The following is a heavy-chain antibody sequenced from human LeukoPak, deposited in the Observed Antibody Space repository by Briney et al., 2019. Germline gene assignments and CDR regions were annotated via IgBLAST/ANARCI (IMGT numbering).Heavy chain of an antibody. D-gene: IGHD6-19*01. J-gene: IGHJ5*02. CDR3: AREAVTRVWFDP. V-gene: IGHV4-4*07. Sequence: SETLSLTCTVSGGSISSYYWSWIRQPAGKGLEWIGRIYTSGSTNYNPSLESRVTISVDTSKNQFSLKLNSVTAADTAVYYCAREAVTRVWFDPWGQGTLVIVSS. CDR1: GGSISSYY. CDR2: IYTSGST.